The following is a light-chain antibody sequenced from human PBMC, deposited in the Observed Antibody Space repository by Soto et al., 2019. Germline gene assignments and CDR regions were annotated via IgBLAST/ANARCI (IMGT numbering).Light chain of an antibody. J-gene: IGLJ2*01. Sequence: QSVLTQPPSVSAAPGQKVTISCSGSSSNIGNNYVSWYQQLPGTAPKLLIYDNNKRPSGIPDRFSGSKSGTSATLGITGLQTGDEADYYCGTWDSSLSVGVFGGCTKLTVL. V-gene: IGLV1-51*01. CDR2: DNN. CDR1: SSNIGNNY. CDR3: GTWDSSLSVGV.